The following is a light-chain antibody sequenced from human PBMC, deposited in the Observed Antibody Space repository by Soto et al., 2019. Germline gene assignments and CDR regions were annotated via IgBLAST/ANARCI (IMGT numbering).Light chain of an antibody. CDR3: QSYDSSLSGVV. CDR2: GNS. Sequence: QSVLTQPPSVSGAPGQRVTISCSGSSSNIGAGYVVHWYQQLPGTAPKLLIYGNSNRPSGVPDRFSGSKSGTSASLAITGLQAEDEADYYGQSYDSSLSGVVFGGGTKVTVL. V-gene: IGLV1-40*01. CDR1: SSNIGAGYV. J-gene: IGLJ2*01.